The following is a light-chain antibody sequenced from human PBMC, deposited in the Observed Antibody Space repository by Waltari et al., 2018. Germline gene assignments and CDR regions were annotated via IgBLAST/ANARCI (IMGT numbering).Light chain of an antibody. CDR3: QQYDGSPKT. J-gene: IGKJ1*01. Sequence: EIVLTQSPVTLSLSPGERAILSCRASQSVSGTYLAWYQQKPGQAPRLLIYDASSRATGIPDRFSGSGSGTDFTLTISRLEPEDFAVYYCQQYDGSPKTFGQGTKVEIK. V-gene: IGKV3-20*01. CDR2: DAS. CDR1: QSVSGTY.